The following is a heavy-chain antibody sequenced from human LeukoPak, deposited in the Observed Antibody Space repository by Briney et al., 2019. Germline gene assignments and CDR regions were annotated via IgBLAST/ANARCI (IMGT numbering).Heavy chain of an antibody. V-gene: IGHV1-2*02. CDR2: IKPNNGGT. CDR1: GYTFSGYY. D-gene: IGHD3-10*01. Sequence: ASVKVSCKASGYTFSGYYIHWVRQAPGQGLEWMGWIKPNNGGTDFAPKFRGRVTMTRDASITTAYVELSGLTSDDTAIYYCAKSYYDSGTYYNGNSDYWGQGTLVTVSA. J-gene: IGHJ4*02. CDR3: AKSYYDSGTYYNGNSDY.